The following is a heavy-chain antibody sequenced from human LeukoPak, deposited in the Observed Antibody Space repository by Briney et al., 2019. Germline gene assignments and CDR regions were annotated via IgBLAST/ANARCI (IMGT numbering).Heavy chain of an antibody. J-gene: IGHJ4*02. CDR2: IYYSGST. CDR1: GGSISSYY. Sequence: PSETLSFTCTVSGGSISSYYWSWIRQPPGKGLEWIGYIYYSGSTNYNPSLESRVTISVDTSKNQFSLKLSSVTAADTAVYYCARGAIAMEANFDYWGQGTLVTVSS. D-gene: IGHD5-18*01. CDR3: ARGAIAMEANFDY. V-gene: IGHV4-59*01.